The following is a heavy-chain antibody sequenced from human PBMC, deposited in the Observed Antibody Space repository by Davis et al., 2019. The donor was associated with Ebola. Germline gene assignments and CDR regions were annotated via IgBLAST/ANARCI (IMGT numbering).Heavy chain of an antibody. CDR3: ARKKDTAYVMVRGVITQLGYFDF. CDR2: INPNSGGT. CDR1: GYTFTGYY. J-gene: IGHJ4*02. Sequence: ASVKVSCKASGYTFTGYYMHWVRQAPGQGLEWMGRINPNSGGTNYAQKFQGRVTRTRDTSISTAYMELSSLTSEDTAVYYCARKKDTAYVMVRGVITQLGYFDFWGQGALVTVFS. V-gene: IGHV1-2*06. D-gene: IGHD3-10*01.